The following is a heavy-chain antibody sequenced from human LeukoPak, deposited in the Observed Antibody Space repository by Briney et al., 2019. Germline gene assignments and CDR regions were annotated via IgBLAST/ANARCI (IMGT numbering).Heavy chain of an antibody. CDR3: AKGLDPLFDY. CDR1: GFSFSSYA. V-gene: IGHV3-23*01. CDR2: ISNSGGST. J-gene: IGHJ4*02. Sequence: GGSLRLSCAASGFSFSSYAMSWVRQAPGRGLEWVSAISNSGGSTYYADSVKARFAISRDNSKTTLYLQMNSLRAEATAVYYCAKGLDPLFDYWGKGSLVTVSS.